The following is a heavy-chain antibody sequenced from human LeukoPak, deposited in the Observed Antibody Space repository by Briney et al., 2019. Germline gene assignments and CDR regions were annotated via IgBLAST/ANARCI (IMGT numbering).Heavy chain of an antibody. J-gene: IGHJ4*01. CDR2: INYSGTT. CDR3: ARLRGGVQLWGD. CDR1: SGSFSSSSYF. Sequence: SETLSLTCTVSSGSFSSSSYFCGWIRQSPGMGLEWIATINYSGTTYYNPSLKSRVTTSVDTSRNQFSLKLTSVTAADTAVYYCARLRGGVQLWGDWGQGVLVTVSS. D-gene: IGHD3-10*01. V-gene: IGHV4-39*01.